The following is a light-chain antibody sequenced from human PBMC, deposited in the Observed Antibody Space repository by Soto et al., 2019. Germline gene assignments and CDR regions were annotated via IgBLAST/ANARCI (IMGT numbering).Light chain of an antibody. CDR1: QSVSSY. V-gene: IGKV3-11*01. Sequence: EIVLTQPPATLSLSPGERATLSCRASQSVSSYLAWYQQKPGQAPRLLIYDASNRATGIPARFSGSGSGTDFTLTISSLEPEDFLVYYWHQGSYWRLLLGAGTKV. CDR2: DAS. CDR3: HQGSYWRLL. J-gene: IGKJ4*01.